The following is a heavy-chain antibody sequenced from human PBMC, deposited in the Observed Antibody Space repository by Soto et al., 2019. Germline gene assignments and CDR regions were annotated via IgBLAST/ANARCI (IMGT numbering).Heavy chain of an antibody. D-gene: IGHD6-13*01. V-gene: IGHV4-30-4*01. Sequence: QVQLQESGPGLVKPSQTLSLTCTVSGGSISSGDYYWSWIRQPPGKGLEWIGYIYYSGSTYYNPALKSRVTISVDTSKNQFSLKLSSVTAADTAVYYCARDCIAAAGTMRDRWFDPWGQGTLVTVSS. J-gene: IGHJ5*02. CDR3: ARDCIAAAGTMRDRWFDP. CDR2: IYYSGST. CDR1: GGSISSGDYY.